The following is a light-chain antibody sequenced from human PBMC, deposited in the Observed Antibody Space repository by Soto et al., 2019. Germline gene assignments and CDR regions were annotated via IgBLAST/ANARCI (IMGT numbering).Light chain of an antibody. CDR2: GAS. CDR1: QSVSSSY. Sequence: EIVLTQSPGTLSLSPGDRATLSCRASQSVSSSYLAWYQQKPGQAPRLLIYGASSRATGIPDRFSGSGSGTDFTLTISRLEPEDFAVYYCQQYGRGFGQGTKVDIK. V-gene: IGKV3-20*01. J-gene: IGKJ1*01. CDR3: QQYGRG.